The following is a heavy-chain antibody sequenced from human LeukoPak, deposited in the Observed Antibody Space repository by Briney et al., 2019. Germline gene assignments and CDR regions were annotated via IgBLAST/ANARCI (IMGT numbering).Heavy chain of an antibody. Sequence: PGRSLRLSCAASGFTFSSYAMHWVRQAPGKGLEWVAVISYDGSNKYYADSVKGRFTISRDNSKNTLYLQMNSLRAEDTAVYYCASGTAAGHIPLLAWGQGTLVTVSS. V-gene: IGHV3-30-3*01. CDR3: ASGTAAGHIPLLA. D-gene: IGHD6-13*01. CDR1: GFTFSSYA. CDR2: ISYDGSNK. J-gene: IGHJ4*02.